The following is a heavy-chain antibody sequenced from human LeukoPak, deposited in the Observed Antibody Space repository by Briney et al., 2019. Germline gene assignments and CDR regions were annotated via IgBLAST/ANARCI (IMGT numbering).Heavy chain of an antibody. J-gene: IGHJ4*02. CDR1: GYTFTGYY. V-gene: IGHV1-2*02. CDR3: ARDQSGSSSWLTIDY. Sequence: ASVKVSCKASGYTFTGYYMHWVRQAPGQGLEWMGWINPNSGGTNYAQKFQGRVTMTRDTSISTAYIELSRLRSDDTAVYYCARDQSGSSSWLTIDYWGQGTLVTVSS. D-gene: IGHD6-13*01. CDR2: INPNSGGT.